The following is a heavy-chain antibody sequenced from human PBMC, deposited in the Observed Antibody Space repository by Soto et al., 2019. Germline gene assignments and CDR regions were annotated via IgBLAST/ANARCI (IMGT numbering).Heavy chain of an antibody. CDR3: ASRTSCTNPHGLDV. CDR1: GGSFSGYY. D-gene: IGHD2-2*01. CDR2: INHSGST. J-gene: IGHJ6*02. V-gene: IGHV4-34*01. Sequence: PSETLSLTCAVYGGSFSGYYWSWIRQPPGKGLEWIGEINHSGSTNYTPSLKSRVTISVDTSKNQFSLKLSSVTAADTAVYYCASRTSCTNPHGLDVWGQGTTVTVSS.